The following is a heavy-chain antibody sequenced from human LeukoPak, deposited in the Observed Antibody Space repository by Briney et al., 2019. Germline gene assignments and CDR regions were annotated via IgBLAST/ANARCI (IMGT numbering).Heavy chain of an antibody. CDR1: GGSISSCY. D-gene: IGHD3-22*01. Sequence: SETLSLTCTVSGGSISSCYWSWIRQPPGKGLEWIGCIYTSGSTNYNPSLKSRVTISVDTSKNQFSLKLSSVTAADTAVYYCARRGTYYYDSSGYRGYYYYMDVWGKGTTVTVSS. V-gene: IGHV4-4*09. CDR2: IYTSGST. J-gene: IGHJ6*03. CDR3: ARRGTYYYDSSGYRGYYYYMDV.